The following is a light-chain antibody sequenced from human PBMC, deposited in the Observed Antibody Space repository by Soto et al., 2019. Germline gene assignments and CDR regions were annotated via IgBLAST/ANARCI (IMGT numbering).Light chain of an antibody. Sequence: EIVLTQSPGTLYLSPGERANLSCRASQSVSSSYLAWYQQKPGQAPRLLIYGASSRATGIPDRFSGSGSGTDFTLTISRLEPEDFAVYYCQQYGSSPMYTFGQGTKLEIK. CDR2: GAS. V-gene: IGKV3-20*01. J-gene: IGKJ2*01. CDR3: QQYGSSPMYT. CDR1: QSVSSSY.